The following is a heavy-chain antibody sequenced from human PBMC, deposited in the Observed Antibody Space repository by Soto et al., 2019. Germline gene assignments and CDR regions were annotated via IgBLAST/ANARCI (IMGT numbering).Heavy chain of an antibody. Sequence: QVQLVQSGAEVKKPGASVKVSCKASGYTFTSYDINWVRQATGQGLEYLGWMNPNSGNTAYVQKFQGRVTMTWDTSITTAYMELRSLRSEDAAVYFCAIGIKYGACSRWFDPWGQGTLVTVSS. J-gene: IGHJ5*02. CDR2: MNPNSGNT. CDR1: GYTFTSYD. CDR3: AIGIKYGACSRWFDP. D-gene: IGHD2-21*02. V-gene: IGHV1-8*01.